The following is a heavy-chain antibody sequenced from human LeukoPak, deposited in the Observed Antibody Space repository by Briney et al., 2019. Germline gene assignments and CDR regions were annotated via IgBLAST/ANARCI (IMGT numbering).Heavy chain of an antibody. CDR1: GFTFSTYS. CDR3: ASVAKPLYYYYYYGMDV. V-gene: IGHV3-48*01. J-gene: IGHJ6*02. Sequence: GGSLRLSCAASGFTFSTYSMNWVRQAPGKGLEWVSYISSTSSTIYYTDSVKGRFTISRDNAKNSLYLQMNSLRAEDTAVYYCASVAKPLYYYYYYGMDVWGQGTTVTVSS. CDR2: ISSTSSTI.